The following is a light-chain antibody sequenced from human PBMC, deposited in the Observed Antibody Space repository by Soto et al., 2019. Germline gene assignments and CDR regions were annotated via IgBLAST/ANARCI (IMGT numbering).Light chain of an antibody. CDR1: SSDVGGYNY. Sequence: QSALTQPASVSGSPGQSITISCTGTSSDVGGYNYVSWYQQHPGKAPKLMIYDVSNRPSVVSNRFSGSKSGNTAPLTISGLQAEDEAHYYCSSYTSSSTLVFGGGTNLTVL. CDR3: SSYTSSSTLV. V-gene: IGLV2-14*01. J-gene: IGLJ2*01. CDR2: DVS.